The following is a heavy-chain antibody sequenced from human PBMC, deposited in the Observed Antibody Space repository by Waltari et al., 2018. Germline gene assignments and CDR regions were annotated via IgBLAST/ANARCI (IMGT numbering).Heavy chain of an antibody. CDR2: ISSNGGST. Sequence: EVQLVESGGGLVQPGGSLRLSCSASGFTFSSYAMHSVRQAPGKGLEYVSAISSNGGSTYYADSVKGRFTISRDNSKNTLYLQMSSLRAEDTAVYYCVKDWAGDYSWYYFDYWGQGTLVTVSS. CDR3: VKDWAGDYSWYYFDY. V-gene: IGHV3-64D*06. J-gene: IGHJ4*02. CDR1: GFTFSSYA. D-gene: IGHD4-4*01.